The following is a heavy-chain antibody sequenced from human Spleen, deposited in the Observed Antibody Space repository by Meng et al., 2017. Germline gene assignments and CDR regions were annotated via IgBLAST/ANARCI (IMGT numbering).Heavy chain of an antibody. V-gene: IGHV4-34*01. Sequence: QGPLTQWGAGLLKPSETLSRTCVVSGGSFSDYYWSWIRQPPGKGLEWIGEINHSGSTNYNPSLERRATISVDTSQNNLSLKLSSVTAADSAVYHCARGPTTMAHDFDYWGQGTLVTVSS. CDR2: INHSGST. CDR3: ARGPTTMAHDFDY. CDR1: GGSFSDYY. D-gene: IGHD4-11*01. J-gene: IGHJ4*02.